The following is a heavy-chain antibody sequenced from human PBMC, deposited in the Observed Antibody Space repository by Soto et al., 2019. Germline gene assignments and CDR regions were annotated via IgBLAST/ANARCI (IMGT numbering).Heavy chain of an antibody. CDR2: IYYSGSI. V-gene: IGHV4-59*01. CDR3: ARVWGGASDF. D-gene: IGHD3-10*01. J-gene: IGHJ3*01. Sequence: SEALSLTCTVSGGSISSYYWSWIRQPPGKGLEWIGYIYYSGSINYNPSLKSRVTISVDTSKNQFSLKLSSVTAADTAVYYCARVWGGASDFWGQGTMVTVSS. CDR1: GGSISSYY.